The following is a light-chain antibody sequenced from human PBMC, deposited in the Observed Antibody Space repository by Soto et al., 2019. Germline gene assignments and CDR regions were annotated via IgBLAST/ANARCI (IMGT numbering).Light chain of an antibody. V-gene: IGKV3-11*01. Sequence: EIVLTQSPGTLSLSPGERATLSCRASQSVSSYLAWYQQKPGQAPRLLIYDASNRATGIPARFSGSGSGTDFTLTINRLEPEDFAVYFCQQYGDMWTFGQGTKVDIK. CDR2: DAS. CDR1: QSVSSY. CDR3: QQYGDMWT. J-gene: IGKJ1*01.